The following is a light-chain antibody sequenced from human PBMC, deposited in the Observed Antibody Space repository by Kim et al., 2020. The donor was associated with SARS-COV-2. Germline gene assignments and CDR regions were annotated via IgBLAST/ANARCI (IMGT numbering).Light chain of an antibody. CDR2: GAS. CDR1: QSVSSSY. V-gene: IGKV3-20*01. Sequence: SPGNRATLACRARQSVSSSYLAWYQQKPGQAPRLLIYGASSRATGIPYRFSGSGSGTDFTLTISRLEPEDFAVYYCQQYGSSLYTFGQGTKLEI. CDR3: QQYGSSLYT. J-gene: IGKJ2*01.